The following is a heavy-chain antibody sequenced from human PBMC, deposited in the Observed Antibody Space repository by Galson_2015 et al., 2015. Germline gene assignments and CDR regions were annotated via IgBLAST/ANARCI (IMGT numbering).Heavy chain of an antibody. J-gene: IGHJ4*02. CDR1: GFTFSGSA. D-gene: IGHD3-22*01. Sequence: SLRLSCAASGFTFSGSAMHWVRQASGKGLEWVGRIRSKANSYATAYAASVKGRFTISRDDSKNTAYLQMNSLKTEDTAVYYCTRRGVTIYYDSSGDFDYWGQGTLVTVSS. CDR2: IRSKANSYAT. CDR3: TRRGVTIYYDSSGDFDY. V-gene: IGHV3-73*01.